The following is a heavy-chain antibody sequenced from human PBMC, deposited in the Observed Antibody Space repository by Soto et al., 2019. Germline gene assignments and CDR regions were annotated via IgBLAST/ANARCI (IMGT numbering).Heavy chain of an antibody. CDR1: GFTFSSYG. CDR2: ISADGSIT. Sequence: QVQLVESGGGVVQPGRSLRLSCAASGFTFSSYGMHWVRQAPGRGLEWVAVISADGSITYYADSVKGRFTISRDNSKNSLFLQMNSLRIEDTAVYYCAKEGPSVVGPAAFSFDYWGQGTLATVSS. D-gene: IGHD2-2*01. CDR3: AKEGPSVVGPAAFSFDY. J-gene: IGHJ4*02. V-gene: IGHV3-30*18.